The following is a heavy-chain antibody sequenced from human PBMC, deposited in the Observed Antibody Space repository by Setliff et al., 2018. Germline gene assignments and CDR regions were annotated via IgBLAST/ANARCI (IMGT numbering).Heavy chain of an antibody. Sequence: ASVKVSCKASGYSFTGYYMHWVRQAPGQGLEWMGIINPSGGSTSYAQKFQGRVTMTRDTSTSTAYMELRSLTSDDTAVYYCARGPLDFVVVPAAAKFDSWGQGTLVTVSS. CDR1: GYSFTGYY. CDR3: ARGPLDFVVVPAAAKFDS. J-gene: IGHJ4*02. D-gene: IGHD2-2*01. CDR2: INPSGGST. V-gene: IGHV1-46*01.